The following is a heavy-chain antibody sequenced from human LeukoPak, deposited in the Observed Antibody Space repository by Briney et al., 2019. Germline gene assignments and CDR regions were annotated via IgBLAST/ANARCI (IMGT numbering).Heavy chain of an antibody. CDR2: IYYSGST. CDR3: ARELWDSSGYYYIDY. V-gene: IGHV4-59*01. CDR1: GGSISSYY. J-gene: IGHJ4*02. Sequence: SETLSLTCTVSGGSISSYYWSWIRQPPGKGLEWIGYIYYSGSTNYNPSLKSRVTISVDTSKNQFSLKLSSVTAADTAVYYCARELWDSSGYYYIDYWGQGTLVTVSS. D-gene: IGHD3-22*01.